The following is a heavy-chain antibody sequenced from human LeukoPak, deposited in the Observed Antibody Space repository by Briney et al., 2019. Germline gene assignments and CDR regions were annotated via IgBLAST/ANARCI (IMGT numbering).Heavy chain of an antibody. D-gene: IGHD6-25*01. Sequence: PGGSLRLSCAASGFTFGSYGMHWVRQAPGKGLEWVAVIWHDGSNKIYADSVKGRFTISRDNSKNTLYLHLNSLRGEDTAVYCCARDQRGAWFDPWGQGTLVTVSS. J-gene: IGHJ5*02. V-gene: IGHV3-33*01. CDR1: GFTFGSYG. CDR2: IWHDGSNK. CDR3: ARDQRGAWFDP.